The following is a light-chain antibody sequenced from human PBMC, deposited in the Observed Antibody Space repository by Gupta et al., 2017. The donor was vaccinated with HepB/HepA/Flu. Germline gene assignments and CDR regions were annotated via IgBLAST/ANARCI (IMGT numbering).Light chain of an antibody. J-gene: IGLJ3*02. CDR1: SNDFGDYDY. V-gene: IGLV2-8*01. CDR2: QVN. Sequence: SALTQPPSASGSPGQSVTISCPGTSNDFGDYDYVSWYQQHPGQAPKLMIFQVNKRPSGVPDRFSGSKSGNTASLTVSGLQAEDEAHYYCSSYAGSNNPPWVFGGGTKLTVL. CDR3: SSYAGSNNPPWV.